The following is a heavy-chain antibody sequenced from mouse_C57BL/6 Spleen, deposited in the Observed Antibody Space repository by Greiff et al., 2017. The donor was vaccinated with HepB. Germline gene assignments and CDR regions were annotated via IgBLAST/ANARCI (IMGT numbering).Heavy chain of an antibody. Sequence: EVKLVESGEGLVKPGGSLKLSCAASGFTFSSYAMSWVRQTPEKRLEWVAYISSGGDYIYYADTVQGRFTISRDNARNTLYLKMSRLKSEDTAMYYCTRDRRGTTGRYYFDYWGQGTTLTVSS. D-gene: IGHD1-1*01. CDR2: ISSGGDYI. J-gene: IGHJ2*01. CDR1: GFTFSSYA. V-gene: IGHV5-9-1*02. CDR3: TRDRRGTTGRYYFDY.